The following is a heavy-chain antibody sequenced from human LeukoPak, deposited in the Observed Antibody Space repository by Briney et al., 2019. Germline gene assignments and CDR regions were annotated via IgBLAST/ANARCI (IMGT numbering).Heavy chain of an antibody. CDR2: IYPGDSDT. D-gene: IGHD3-10*01. CDR3: ARRNHYYGSGSYYNGHYYFDY. V-gene: IGHV5-51*01. Sequence: GESLKISCKGSGYSFTSYWIGWVRQMPGKGLEWMGIIYPGDSDTRYSPSFQGQVTISADKSISTAYLQWSSLMASDTAMYYCARRNHYYGSGSYYNGHYYFDYWGQGTLVTVSS. J-gene: IGHJ4*02. CDR1: GYSFTSYW.